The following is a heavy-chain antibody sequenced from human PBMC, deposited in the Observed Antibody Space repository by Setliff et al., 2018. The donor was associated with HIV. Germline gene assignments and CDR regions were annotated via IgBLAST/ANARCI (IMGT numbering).Heavy chain of an antibody. V-gene: IGHV4-4*09. CDR1: GGSISGYH. J-gene: IGHJ4*02. CDR2: IYTSRGT. Sequence: PSETLSLTCTVSGGSISGYHWNWLRQTPGKGLEWIGYIYTSRGTNYNHSLRTRVIISVDTSNQFSPKLSSVTAADAAVYYCARSPSYRSSWEYYFDYWGQGMLVTVS. CDR3: ARSPSYRSSWEYYFDY. D-gene: IGHD6-13*01.